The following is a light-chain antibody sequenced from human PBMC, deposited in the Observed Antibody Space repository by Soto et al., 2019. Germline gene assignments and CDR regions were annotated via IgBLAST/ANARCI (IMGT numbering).Light chain of an antibody. CDR1: QSVGSSY. CDR2: DAS. V-gene: IGKV3-20*01. Sequence: DIVLTQSPGTLSLSAGERATLSCRASQSVGSSYLAWYQQKPGQAPTVLIYDASSRATGIPDRFSGSGSGTDFTLTISRLEPEDVAVYYCHNYDTSPTFGQGTKVEI. J-gene: IGKJ1*01. CDR3: HNYDTSPT.